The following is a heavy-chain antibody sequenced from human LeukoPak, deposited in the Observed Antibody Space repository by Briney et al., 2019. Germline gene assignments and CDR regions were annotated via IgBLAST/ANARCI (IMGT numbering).Heavy chain of an antibody. CDR2: ISNNGGYT. Sequence: GGSLRLSCAASGFTFSSSAMSWVRQAPGKGLEWVSAISNNGGYTYYANSVQGRFTISRDNSKSTLCLQMNSLRAEDTAVYYCAKQLGYCSDGSCYFPYWGQGTLVTVSS. CDR1: GFTFSSSA. V-gene: IGHV3-23*01. D-gene: IGHD2-15*01. CDR3: AKQLGYCSDGSCYFPY. J-gene: IGHJ4*02.